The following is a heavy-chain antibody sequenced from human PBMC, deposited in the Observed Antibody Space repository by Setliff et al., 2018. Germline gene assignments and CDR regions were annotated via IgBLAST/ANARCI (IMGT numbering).Heavy chain of an antibody. Sequence: ASVKVSCKASGYIFAGYYMHWVRQTPGKGLEWVGWISTYNDNTKSAQKFQGRVTMTTDTSTSTAYMDLRSLRSDDTAVYYCARDADYYDSSENPIVDYWGQGTLVTVSS. J-gene: IGHJ4*02. CDR2: ISTYNDNT. V-gene: IGHV1-18*04. D-gene: IGHD3-22*01. CDR3: ARDADYYDSSENPIVDY. CDR1: GYIFAGYY.